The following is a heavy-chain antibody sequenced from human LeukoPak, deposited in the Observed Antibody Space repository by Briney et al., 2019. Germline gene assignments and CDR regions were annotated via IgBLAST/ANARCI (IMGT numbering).Heavy chain of an antibody. D-gene: IGHD6-19*01. Sequence: SETLSLTCTVSGGSISSGDYYWSWIRQPPGKGLEWIGYIYYSGSTYYNPSLKSRVTISVDTSKNQFSLKLSSVTAADTAVYYCARGYIAEAHDAFDIWGQGTMVTVSS. CDR1: GGSISSGDYY. J-gene: IGHJ3*02. CDR3: ARGYIAEAHDAFDI. V-gene: IGHV4-30-4*08. CDR2: IYYSGST.